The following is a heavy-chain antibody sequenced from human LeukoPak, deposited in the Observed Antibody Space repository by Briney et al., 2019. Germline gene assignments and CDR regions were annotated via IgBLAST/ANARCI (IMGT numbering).Heavy chain of an antibody. V-gene: IGHV3-7*03. D-gene: IGHD5-12*01. Sequence: GGSLRLSCAASGFTFSDYWMHWVRQAPEKGLEWVANINQDGSEKYYVDSVKGRFTISRDNAKKSLYLQTNSLRAEDTAVYYYARALGAYAAFWGQGTLVTVSS. J-gene: IGHJ4*02. CDR3: ARALGAYAAF. CDR2: INQDGSEK. CDR1: GFTFSDYW.